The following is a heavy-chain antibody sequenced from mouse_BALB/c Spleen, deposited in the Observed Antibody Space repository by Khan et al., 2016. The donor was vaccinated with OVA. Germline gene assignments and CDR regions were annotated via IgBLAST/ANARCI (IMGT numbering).Heavy chain of an antibody. CDR2: INPYNDGS. V-gene: IGHV1S136*01. D-gene: IGHD1-1*01. Sequence: VQLQQSGPELVKPGVSVKMSCKASGYTFTNYIIHWVKQTPGKGFEWIGYINPYNDGSKYNEKFKGKVTLTSDKSSSTAYMELSGLTSEDSAVYYWARDYGSSFWFAYWGQGTLVTVSA. CDR1: GYTFTNYI. CDR3: ARDYGSSFWFAY. J-gene: IGHJ3*01.